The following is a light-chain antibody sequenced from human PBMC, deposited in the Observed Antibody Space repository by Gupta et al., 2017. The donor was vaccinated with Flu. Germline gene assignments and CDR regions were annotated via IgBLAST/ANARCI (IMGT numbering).Light chain of an antibody. CDR2: DAS. CDR3: QHRSCSPSIT. CDR1: QSVGSF. J-gene: IGKJ5*01. Sequence: EIVLTQSPATLSLSPGERATLSCRASQSVGSFLAWYQQKPGLAPRLIMYDASNRATAIPARFSGRSYGKYFTLTSSLRDQEDFAVYYCQHRSCSPSITFGPGTRLEIK. V-gene: IGKV3-11*01.